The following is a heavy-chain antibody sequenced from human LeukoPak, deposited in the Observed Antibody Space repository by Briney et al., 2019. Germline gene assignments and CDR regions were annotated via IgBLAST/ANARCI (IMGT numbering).Heavy chain of an antibody. CDR3: ARGHPETMIRGASSV. J-gene: IGHJ6*02. Sequence: ASVKVSCKASRATFRSYDINWVRQATGQGLEWMGWMNPNSGNSDYAQKFQGRVTMTRSTSISTAYMELSSLRSEDTAVYYCARGHPETMIRGASSVWGQGTTVTVSS. D-gene: IGHD3-10*01. CDR2: MNPNSGNS. CDR1: RATFRSYD. V-gene: IGHV1-8*02.